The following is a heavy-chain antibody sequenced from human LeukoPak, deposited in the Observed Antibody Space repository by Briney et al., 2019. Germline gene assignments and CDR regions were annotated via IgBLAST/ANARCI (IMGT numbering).Heavy chain of an antibody. V-gene: IGHV1-46*01. J-gene: IGHJ4*02. Sequence: ASVKVSCKASGYTFTSYYMHWVRQAPGQGLEWMGITNPSGGSTTYAQKFQGRVTMTRDMSTSTVYMELSSLRSDDTAVYYCARDLLRQYFDYWGQGTLVTVSS. CDR3: ARDLLRQYFDY. CDR1: GYTFTSYY. CDR2: TNPSGGST.